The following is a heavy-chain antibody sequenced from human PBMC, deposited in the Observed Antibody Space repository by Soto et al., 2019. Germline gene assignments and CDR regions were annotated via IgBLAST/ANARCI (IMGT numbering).Heavy chain of an antibody. CDR2: INANNGGA. D-gene: IGHD3-16*01. CDR1: GYTFTDYH. J-gene: IGHJ5*02. V-gene: IGHV1-2*02. Sequence: ASVKFSCTASGYTFTDYHIHWVRQAPGQGLEFMGWINANNGGAGSAQQFQGRVTVTRDTSITTVYMELSNLRSDDTAVYYCARQGGSETLQPSYNWGDIWGKGTLV. CDR3: ARQGGSETLQPSYNWGDI.